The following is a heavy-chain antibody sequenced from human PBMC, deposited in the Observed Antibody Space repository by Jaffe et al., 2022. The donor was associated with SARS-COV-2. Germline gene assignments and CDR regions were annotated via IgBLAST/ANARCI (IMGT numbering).Heavy chain of an antibody. CDR1: GFTFSSYA. CDR3: AKGLRLLGVRVMVYAGGY. J-gene: IGHJ4*02. D-gene: IGHD2-8*01. Sequence: EVQLLESGGGLVQPGGSLRLSCAASGFTFSSYAMSWVRQAPGKGLEWVSAISGSGGSTYYADSVKGRFTISRDNSKNTLYLQMNSLRAEDTAVYYCAKGLRLLGVRVMVYAGGYWGQGTLVTVSS. V-gene: IGHV3-23*01. CDR2: ISGSGGST.